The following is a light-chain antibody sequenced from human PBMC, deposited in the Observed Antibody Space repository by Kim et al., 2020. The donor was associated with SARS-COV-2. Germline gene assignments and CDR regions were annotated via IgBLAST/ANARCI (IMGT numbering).Light chain of an antibody. CDR1: SLRRYY. Sequence: ALGQTVRITCQGDSLRRYYASWYQQKAGQAPVLVIYGGNNRPSGIPDRFSGSSSGNTASLTITGAQAEDEADYYCNSRASSAIHSLFATGIKVSVL. J-gene: IGLJ1*01. V-gene: IGLV3-19*01. CDR2: GGN. CDR3: NSRASSAIHSL.